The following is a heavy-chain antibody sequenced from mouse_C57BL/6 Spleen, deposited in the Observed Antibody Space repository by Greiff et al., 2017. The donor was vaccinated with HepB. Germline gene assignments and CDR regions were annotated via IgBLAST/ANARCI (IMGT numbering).Heavy chain of an antibody. CDR3: ASGNYDGYYGYFGV. V-gene: IGHV3-8*01. CDR1: GYSITSDY. Sequence: EVKLQESGPGLAKPSQTLSLTCSVTGYSITSDYWNWIRKFPGNKLEYMGYISYSGSTYYNPSLKSRISITRDTSKNQYYLQLNSVTTDDTATYYCASGNYDGYYGYFGVWGTGTTVTVSS. CDR2: ISYSGST. D-gene: IGHD2-3*01. J-gene: IGHJ1*03.